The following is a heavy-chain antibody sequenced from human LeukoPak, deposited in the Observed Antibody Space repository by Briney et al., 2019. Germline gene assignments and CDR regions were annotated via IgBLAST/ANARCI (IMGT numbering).Heavy chain of an antibody. J-gene: IGHJ4*02. CDR2: IYHSGST. D-gene: IGHD6-6*01. CDR1: GYYISSGYY. V-gene: IGHV4-38-2*02. CDR3: ARDFEASNDYFDY. Sequence: SETLSLTYTVSGYYISSGYYWGWIQQPPGKGLEWIGSIYHSGSTYYNPSLKSRVTISLDTSKNQFSLKLSSVTAADTAVYYCARDFEASNDYFDYWGQGTLVTVSS.